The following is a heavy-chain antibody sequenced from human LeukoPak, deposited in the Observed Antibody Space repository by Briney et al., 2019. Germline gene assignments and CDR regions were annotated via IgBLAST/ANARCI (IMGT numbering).Heavy chain of an antibody. CDR2: IFYTRNT. D-gene: IGHD3-22*01. J-gene: IGHJ5*02. Sequence: SETLSLTCTVSGGSILDSTYYWAWVRQPPGKGRGWIATIFYTRNTHYNPSLKSRVTMSVHTVKNPFSLNLNSVTAADTAVYYCARQSSGYYYGWFDPWGQGTLVTVSS. CDR1: GGSILDSTYY. V-gene: IGHV4-39*01. CDR3: ARQSSGYYYGWFDP.